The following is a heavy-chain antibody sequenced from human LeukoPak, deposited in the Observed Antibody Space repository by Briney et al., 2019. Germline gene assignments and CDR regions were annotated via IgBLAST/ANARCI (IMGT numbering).Heavy chain of an antibody. CDR3: ARSHSAYGGFFDY. D-gene: IGHD4-23*01. CDR1: GGSISNFY. V-gene: IGHV4-59*08. J-gene: IGHJ4*02. CDR2: IFYSGST. Sequence: SETLSLTCTVSGGSISNFYWSWIRQPPGKGLEWIGYIFYSGSTNYNPSLKSRVTISVDTSKNQFSLKLTSLTAADTALYYCARSHSAYGGFFDYWGQGTLVSVSS.